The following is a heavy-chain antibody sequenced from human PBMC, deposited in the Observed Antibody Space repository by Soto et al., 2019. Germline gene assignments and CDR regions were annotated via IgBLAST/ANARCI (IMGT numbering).Heavy chain of an antibody. J-gene: IGHJ5*02. CDR1: GFDVSSNY. D-gene: IGHD3-10*01. V-gene: IGHV3-53*01. CDR2: SDSGGNT. CDR3: TRGYGAGSYFSDH. Sequence: EVQLLESGGGLIQPGGSLRLSCAASGFDVSSNYMTWVRQAPGKGLEWVSASDSGGNTYYADSVKGRFTSSRDNFQNTLYLQMNSLTAEDTAVYYCTRGYGAGSYFSDHWGQGTLVTVSS.